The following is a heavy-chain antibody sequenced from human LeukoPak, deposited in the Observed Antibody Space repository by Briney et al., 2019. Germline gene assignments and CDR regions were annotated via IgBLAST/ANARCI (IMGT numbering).Heavy chain of an antibody. J-gene: IGHJ4*02. CDR2: INPNSVGT. Sequence: ASVKVSCKASGYTFTGYYMHWVRQAPGQGLEWMGWINPNSVGTNYAQKFQGRVTMTTATSISTAYMELRRLRSDDTAVYYCARNSGSYYQYYFDYWGQGTLVTVSS. CDR3: ARNSGSYYQYYFDY. V-gene: IGHV1-2*02. CDR1: GYTFTGYY. D-gene: IGHD3-10*01.